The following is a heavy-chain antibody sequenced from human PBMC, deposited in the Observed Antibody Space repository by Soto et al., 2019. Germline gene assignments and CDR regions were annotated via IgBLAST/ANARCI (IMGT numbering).Heavy chain of an antibody. J-gene: IGHJ3*02. CDR2: ISSNGGST. D-gene: IGHD3-10*01. CDR3: ARSPITMVRGVINLRAFDI. CDR1: GFTFSSYA. Sequence: GGSLRLSCAASGFTFSSYAMHWVRQAPGKGLEYVSAISSNGGSTYYANSVKGRFTISRDNSKNTLYLQMGSLRAEDMAVYYCARSPITMVRGVINLRAFDIWGQGTMVTVSS. V-gene: IGHV3-64*01.